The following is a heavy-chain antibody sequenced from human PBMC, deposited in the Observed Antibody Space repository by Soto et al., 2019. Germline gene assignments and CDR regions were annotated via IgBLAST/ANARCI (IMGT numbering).Heavy chain of an antibody. CDR3: ARGFLYATTYFDY. Sequence: QVQLVQSGAEVKKPGSSVKVSCKASGDTFTTNSLNWVRQAPGQGLEWMGGIIPVVGTTKYAQKYQDRVTITGDKSTNTAYMELSSLRSDNTAVYYCARGFLYATTYFDYWGQGTPVTVSS. CDR1: GDTFTTNS. D-gene: IGHD2-8*01. V-gene: IGHV1-69*06. J-gene: IGHJ4*02. CDR2: IIPVVGTT.